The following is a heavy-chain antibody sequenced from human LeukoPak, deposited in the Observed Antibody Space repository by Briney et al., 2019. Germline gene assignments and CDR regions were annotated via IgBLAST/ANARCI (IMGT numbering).Heavy chain of an antibody. CDR2: ISGSGGST. CDR3: AKGSYYYGSGSSLYMDV. CDR1: GFTFSSYA. D-gene: IGHD3-10*01. Sequence: GGSLRLSCAASGFTFSSYAMSWVRQAPGKGLEWVSAISGSGGSTYYADSVKGRFTISRDNSKNTLYLQMNSLRAEDTAVYCCAKGSYYYGSGSSLYMDVWGKGTTVTVSS. J-gene: IGHJ6*03. V-gene: IGHV3-23*01.